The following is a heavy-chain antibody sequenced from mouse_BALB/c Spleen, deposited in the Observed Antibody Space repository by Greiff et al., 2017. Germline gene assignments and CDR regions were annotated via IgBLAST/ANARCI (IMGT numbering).Heavy chain of an antibody. CDR3: ARSAYYDY. V-gene: IGHV1S56*01. CDR2: IYPGNVNT. J-gene: IGHJ2*01. CDR1: GYTFTSYY. Sequence: VQLQQSGPELVKPGASVRISCKASGYTFTSYYIHWVKQRPGQGLEWIGWIYPGNVNTKYNEKFKGKATLTADKSSSTAYMQLSSLTSEDSAVYLCARSAYYDYWGQGTTLTVSS.